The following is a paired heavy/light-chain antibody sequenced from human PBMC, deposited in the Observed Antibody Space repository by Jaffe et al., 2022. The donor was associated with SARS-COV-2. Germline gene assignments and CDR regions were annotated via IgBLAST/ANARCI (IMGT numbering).Heavy chain of an antibody. V-gene: IGHV3-7*03. Sequence: EVQLVESGGGLVQPGGSLRLSCAASGFTFSTSWMHWIRQAPGRGLEWVANVNPDGGGKQYVDSVKGRFTVSRDNAQNSLFLQMNSLRVEDTAVYYCATNAGLNWGQGALVTVSS. CDR3: ATNAGLN. D-gene: IGHD2-2*01. J-gene: IGHJ4*02. CDR2: VNPDGGGK. CDR1: GFTFSTSW.
Light chain of an antibody. V-gene: IGKV2-30*02. CDR3: MQYTHWPHT. Sequence: DIVMTQSPLSLPVTLGQPASISCRSSQSVVHSDGDTRLNWFQQRPGQSPRRLIHEVSTRDSGVPDRFSGSGSGTDFTLKISRVEAEDVGVYYCMQYTHWPHTFGQGTKLEIK. J-gene: IGKJ2*01. CDR1: QSVVHSDGDTR. CDR2: EVS.